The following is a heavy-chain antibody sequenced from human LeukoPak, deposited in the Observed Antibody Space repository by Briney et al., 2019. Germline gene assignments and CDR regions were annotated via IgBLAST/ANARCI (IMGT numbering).Heavy chain of an antibody. V-gene: IGHV4-34*01. CDR2: INHSGST. CDR3: ARKNITMIKGTLFDY. Sequence: SETLSLTCAVYGGAFSGYYWSWIRQPPGKGLEWIGEINHSGSTDYNPSLKSRVTMSVDTSKNQFSLRLSSVTAAGTDVYYWARKNITMIKGTLFDYGGQGILVTVSS. D-gene: IGHD3-22*01. J-gene: IGHJ4*02. CDR1: GGAFSGYY.